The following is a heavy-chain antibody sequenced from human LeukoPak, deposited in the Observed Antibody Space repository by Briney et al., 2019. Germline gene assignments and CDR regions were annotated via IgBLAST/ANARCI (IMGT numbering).Heavy chain of an antibody. J-gene: IGHJ4*02. V-gene: IGHV3-74*01. Sequence: GGSLRLSCAASGFTFSSFNMHWVRQAPGKGLVWVSRLKSDGSTAVYVDSVQGRFTISRDNARNTVHLLMSSLTVEDTGVYYCARGIYGDPVAFDSWGQGALVTVSS. CDR1: GFTFSSFN. CDR2: LKSDGSTA. CDR3: ARGIYGDPVAFDS. D-gene: IGHD4-17*01.